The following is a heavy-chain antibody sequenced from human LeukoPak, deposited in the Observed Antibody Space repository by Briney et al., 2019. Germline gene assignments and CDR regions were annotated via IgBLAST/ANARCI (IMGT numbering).Heavy chain of an antibody. CDR3: ARVSEGSFWTGSYRGFYYYGMDV. CDR2: ISGSGGST. V-gene: IGHV3-23*01. Sequence: GGSLRLSCAASGFTFSSYAMSWVRQAPGKGLEWVSAISGSGGSTYYADSVKGRFTISRDNSKNTLYLQMNSLRAEDTAVYYCARVSEGSFWTGSYRGFYYYGMDVWGRGTTVTVSS. CDR1: GFTFSSYA. J-gene: IGHJ6*02. D-gene: IGHD3/OR15-3a*01.